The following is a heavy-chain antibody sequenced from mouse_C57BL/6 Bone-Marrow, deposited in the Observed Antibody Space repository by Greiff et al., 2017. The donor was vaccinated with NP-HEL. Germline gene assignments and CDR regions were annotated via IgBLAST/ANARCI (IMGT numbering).Heavy chain of an antibody. CDR2: ISDGGSYT. V-gene: IGHV5-4*03. J-gene: IGHJ4*01. CDR1: GFTFSSYA. CDR3: ARGGPYLGMDY. D-gene: IGHD2-10*01. Sequence: EVKLMESGGGLVKPGGSLKLSCAASGFTFSSYAMSWVRQTPEKRLEWVATISDGGSYTYYPDNVKGRFTISRDNAKNNLYLQMSHLKSEDTAMYYCARGGPYLGMDYWGQGTSVTVSS.